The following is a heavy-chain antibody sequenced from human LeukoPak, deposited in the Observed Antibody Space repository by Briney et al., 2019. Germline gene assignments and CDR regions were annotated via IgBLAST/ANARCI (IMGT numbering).Heavy chain of an antibody. CDR1: GYTFSAYY. V-gene: IGHV1-2*02. CDR2: INPNSGGT. D-gene: IGHD3-10*01. J-gene: IGHJ5*02. CDR3: ARDGSKDYFGSESYYSNWFDP. Sequence: ASVKVSCKASGYTFSAYYMHWVRQAPGQGPEWMGWINPNSGGTNYAQKFQGRVTMTRDTSISTAYMEMRRLRSDDTAVYYCARDGSKDYFGSESYYSNWFDPWGQGTLVTVSS.